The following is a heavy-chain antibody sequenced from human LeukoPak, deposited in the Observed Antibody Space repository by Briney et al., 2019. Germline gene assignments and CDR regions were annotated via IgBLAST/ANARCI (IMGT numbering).Heavy chain of an antibody. CDR2: ISGSGGRT. Sequence: GGSLRLSCAASGFTFSSYAMSWVRQAPGKGLEWVSAISGSGGRTYYADSVKGRFTISRDSSKSTLYLQMNSLRAEDTAVYYCAKAVAAAGKTEFDYWGQGTLVTVSS. CDR3: AKAVAAAGKTEFDY. V-gene: IGHV3-23*01. D-gene: IGHD6-13*01. J-gene: IGHJ4*02. CDR1: GFTFSSYA.